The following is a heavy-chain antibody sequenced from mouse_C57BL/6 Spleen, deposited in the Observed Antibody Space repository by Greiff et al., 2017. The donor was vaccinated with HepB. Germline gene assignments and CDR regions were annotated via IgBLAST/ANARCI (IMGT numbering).Heavy chain of an antibody. V-gene: IGHV1-80*01. CDR3: ASGGGYDGFYYAMDY. CDR1: GYAFSSYW. Sequence: VQLQQSGAELVKPGASVKISCKASGYAFSSYWMNWVKQRPGKGLEWIGQIYPGDGDTNYNGKFKGKATLTADKSSSTAYMQLSSLTYEDSAVYVCASGGGYDGFYYAMDYWGQGTSVTVSS. J-gene: IGHJ4*01. CDR2: IYPGDGDT. D-gene: IGHD2-3*01.